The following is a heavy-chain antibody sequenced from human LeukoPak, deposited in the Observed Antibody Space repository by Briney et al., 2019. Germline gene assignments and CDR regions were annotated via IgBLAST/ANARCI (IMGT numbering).Heavy chain of an antibody. CDR3: AKDYGDNPFDY. D-gene: IGHD4-23*01. CDR2: ISGSGDTT. CDR1: AFTFSNYA. Sequence: GGSLRFSCAASAFTFSNYAMTWVRQAPGKGLEWVSTISGSGDTTYYAASVKGRFTISRDNSIHTLYLQMNNLRAEDTAFYYCAKDYGDNPFDYWGQGTLVTVSS. J-gene: IGHJ4*02. V-gene: IGHV3-23*01.